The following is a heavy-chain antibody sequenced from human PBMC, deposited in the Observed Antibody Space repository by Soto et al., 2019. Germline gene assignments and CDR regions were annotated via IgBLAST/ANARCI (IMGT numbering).Heavy chain of an antibody. J-gene: IGHJ5*02. Sequence: QVQLQQWGAGLLKPSETLSLTCAVYGGSFSGYYWSWIRQPPGKGLEWIGEINHSGSTNYNPSLKSRVTISVDTSKNQFSLKLSSVTAADTAVYYCARTSLLRYFDWAALGQGPLVTVSS. CDR3: ARTSLLRYFDWAA. V-gene: IGHV4-34*01. CDR2: INHSGST. D-gene: IGHD3-9*01. CDR1: GGSFSGYY.